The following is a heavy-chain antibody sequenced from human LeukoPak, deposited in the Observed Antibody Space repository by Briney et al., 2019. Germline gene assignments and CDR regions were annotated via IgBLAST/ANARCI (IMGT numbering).Heavy chain of an antibody. Sequence: GGSLRLSCAASGFTFSSYGMHWVRQAPGKGLEWVAFIRYDGSNKYYADSVKGRFSISRDNSKNTLYLQMNSLRAEDTALYYCAKRSGTSVYFYYMDVWGKGTTVTVSS. CDR2: IRYDGSNK. V-gene: IGHV3-30*02. CDR1: GFTFSSYG. CDR3: AKRSGTSVYFYYMDV. J-gene: IGHJ6*03. D-gene: IGHD1-26*01.